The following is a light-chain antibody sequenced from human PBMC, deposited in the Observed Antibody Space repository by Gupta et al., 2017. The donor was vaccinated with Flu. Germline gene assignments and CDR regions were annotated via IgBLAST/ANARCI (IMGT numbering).Light chain of an antibody. CDR2: AAS. CDR3: QQRYSTLWT. J-gene: IGKJ1*01. V-gene: IGKV1-39*01. Sequence: DIQMTQSPSSLSASVGDRVTITCRASQRISSYLNWYQQKPGKAPKLLIYAASSLKSGVPSRFSGSGSGTDFTLTISRRQPEDFATYYCQQRYSTLWTFGQGTKVEIK. CDR1: QRISSY.